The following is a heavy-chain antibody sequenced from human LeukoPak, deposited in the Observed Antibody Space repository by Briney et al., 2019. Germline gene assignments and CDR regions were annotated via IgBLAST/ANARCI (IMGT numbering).Heavy chain of an antibody. Sequence: GGSLRLSCAASGFTFSSYWMSWVRQAPGKGLVWVANIKQDGSEKYYVDSVKGRFTISRDNAKNSLYLQMNSLRAEDTAVYYCAKEGYSSSWYNYYYYMDVWGKGTAVTVSS. CDR1: GFTFSSYW. CDR2: IKQDGSEK. CDR3: AKEGYSSSWYNYYYYMDV. J-gene: IGHJ6*03. V-gene: IGHV3-7*01. D-gene: IGHD6-13*01.